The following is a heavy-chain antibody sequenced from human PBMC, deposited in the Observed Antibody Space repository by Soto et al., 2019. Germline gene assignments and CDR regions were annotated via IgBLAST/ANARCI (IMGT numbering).Heavy chain of an antibody. CDR2: ITNSGGST. D-gene: IGHD1-1*01. J-gene: IGHJ4*02. CDR3: VKEHGPHNHNFGC. V-gene: IGHV3-64D*06. CDR1: GFTFSNYA. Sequence: GSLRLSCSASGFTFSNYAIHWVRQAPGKGLEYVAAITNSGGSTFYADSVKGRSTISRDNSKSTVFLQMSSLRPEDTAIYYCVKEHGPHNHNFGCWGGGTLVTASS.